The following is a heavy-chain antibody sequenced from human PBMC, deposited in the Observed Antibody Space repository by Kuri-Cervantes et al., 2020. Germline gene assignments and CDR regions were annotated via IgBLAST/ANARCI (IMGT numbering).Heavy chain of an antibody. D-gene: IGHD1-26*01. Sequence: SETLSLTCTVSGGSISSSSYYWGWIRQPPGKGLEWIGSIYYSGSTYYNPSLKSRVTISVDTSKNQFSLKLSSVTAADTAVYYCARGRVGAIYFDYWGQGTLVTVSS. J-gene: IGHJ4*02. CDR2: IYYSGST. V-gene: IGHV4-39*07. CDR1: GGSISSSSYY. CDR3: ARGRVGAIYFDY.